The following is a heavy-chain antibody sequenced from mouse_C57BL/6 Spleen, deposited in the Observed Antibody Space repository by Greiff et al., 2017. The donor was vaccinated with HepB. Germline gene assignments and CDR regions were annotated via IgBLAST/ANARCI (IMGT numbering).Heavy chain of an antibody. CDR2: IYPGDGDT. Sequence: QVQLQQSGPELVKPGASVKISCKASGYAFSSSWMNWVKQRPGKGLEWIGRIYPGDGDTNYNGKFKGKATLTADKSSSTAYMQLSSLTSEDSAVYFCARFGAHYDAMDYWGQGTSVTVSS. CDR3: ARFGAHYDAMDY. D-gene: IGHD1-1*02. CDR1: GYAFSSSW. V-gene: IGHV1-82*01. J-gene: IGHJ4*01.